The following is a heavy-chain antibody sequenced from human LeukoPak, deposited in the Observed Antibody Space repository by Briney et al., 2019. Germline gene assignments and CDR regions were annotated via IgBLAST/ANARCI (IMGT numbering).Heavy chain of an antibody. CDR2: INPNSGGT. Sequence: VASVKVSCKASGYTLTGYYMHWVRQAPGQGLEWMGWINPNSGGTNYAQKFQGRVTMTRDTSISTAYMELSRLRSDDTAVYYCARNIHGYCSSTSCYSENWFDPWGQGTLVTVSS. J-gene: IGHJ5*02. CDR3: ARNIHGYCSSTSCYSENWFDP. CDR1: GYTLTGYY. V-gene: IGHV1-2*02. D-gene: IGHD2-2*02.